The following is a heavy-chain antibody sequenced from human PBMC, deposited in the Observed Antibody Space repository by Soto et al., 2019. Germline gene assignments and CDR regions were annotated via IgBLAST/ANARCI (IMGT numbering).Heavy chain of an antibody. J-gene: IGHJ6*02. D-gene: IGHD3-22*01. CDR2: INSDGSST. CDR1: GFTFSSYW. V-gene: IGHV3-74*01. Sequence: GGSLRLSCAASGFTFSSYWMHWVRQAPGKGLVWVSRINSDGSSTSYADSVKGRFTISRDNAKNTLYLQMNSLRAEDTAVYYCARDLSGSSGGYAMDVWGQGTTVTVSS. CDR3: ARDLSGSSGGYAMDV.